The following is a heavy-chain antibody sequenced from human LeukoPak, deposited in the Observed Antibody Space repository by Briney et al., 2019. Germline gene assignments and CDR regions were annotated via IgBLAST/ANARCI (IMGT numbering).Heavy chain of an antibody. CDR3: ANGGVADTSNHD. CDR1: GGSFNNYA. V-gene: IGHV1-69*05. Sequence: ASVKVSCKASGGSFNNYAVTWVRQAPGQGLEWMGGFIPILDTTNYAPNFQGRVTITTDESSTTAYMELSSLKWEDTALYYCANGGVADTSNHDWGQGTLVSVSS. D-gene: IGHD2-15*01. J-gene: IGHJ4*02. CDR2: FIPILDTT.